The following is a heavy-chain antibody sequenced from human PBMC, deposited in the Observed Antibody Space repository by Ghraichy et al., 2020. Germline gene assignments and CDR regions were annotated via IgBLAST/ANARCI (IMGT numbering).Heavy chain of an antibody. CDR3: AREDVVVPAAISAFDI. D-gene: IGHD2-2*01. CDR2: IYYSGST. J-gene: IGHJ3*02. Sequence: SETLSLTCTVSGGSISSSSYYWGWIRQPPGKGLEWIGSIYYSGSTYYNPSLKSRVTISVDTSKNQFSLKLSSVTAADTAVYYCAREDVVVPAAISAFDIWGQGTMVTVSS. V-gene: IGHV4-39*07. CDR1: GGSISSSSYY.